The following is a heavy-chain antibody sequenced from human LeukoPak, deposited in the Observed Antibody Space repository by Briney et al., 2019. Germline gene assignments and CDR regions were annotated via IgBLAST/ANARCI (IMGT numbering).Heavy chain of an antibody. CDR2: TYHSGST. V-gene: IGHV4-30-2*01. Sequence: PSQTLSLTCAVSGGSISSGGYSWSWLRQPPGKGLEWIGYTYHSGSTYYNPSLKSRVTISVDRSKNQFSLKLSSVTAADTAVYYCARTASPPRGLRWLRFDPWGQGTLVTVSS. CDR3: ARTASPPRGLRWLRFDP. J-gene: IGHJ5*02. CDR1: GGSISSGGYS. D-gene: IGHD4-23*01.